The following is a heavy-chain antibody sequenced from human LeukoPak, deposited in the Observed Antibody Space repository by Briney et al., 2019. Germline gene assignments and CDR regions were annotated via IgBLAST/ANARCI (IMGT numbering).Heavy chain of an antibody. J-gene: IGHJ4*02. Sequence: SETLSLTCTVSGGSISSYYWSWIRQPPGKGLEWIANIYHTGSTNYNPSLSSRVTISIDTAKNQFSLKLTSVTATDTAVYYCARRGRNSSGWQDYLWGQGTLVTVSS. CDR3: ARRGRNSSGWQDYL. D-gene: IGHD6-25*01. V-gene: IGHV4-59*01. CDR1: GGSISSYY. CDR2: IYHTGST.